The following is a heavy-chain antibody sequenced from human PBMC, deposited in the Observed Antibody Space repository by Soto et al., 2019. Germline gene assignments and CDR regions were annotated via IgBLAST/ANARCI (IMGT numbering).Heavy chain of an antibody. V-gene: IGHV3-33*01. CDR3: ARGPWFGELGGYYFDY. CDR2: IWYDGSNK. J-gene: IGHJ4*02. Sequence: QVQLVESGGGVVQPGRSLRLSCAASGFTFSSYGMHWVRQAPGKGLEWVAVIWYDGSNKYYADSVKGRFTISRDNSKNTLYLQMNSLRAEDTAVYYCARGPWFGELGGYYFDYWGQGTLVTVSS. CDR1: GFTFSSYG. D-gene: IGHD3-10*01.